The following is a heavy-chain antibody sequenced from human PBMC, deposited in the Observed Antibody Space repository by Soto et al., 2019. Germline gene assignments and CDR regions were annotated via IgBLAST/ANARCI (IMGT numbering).Heavy chain of an antibody. V-gene: IGHV3-30-3*01. CDR2: ISYDGSNK. Sequence: QVHLVESGGGVVQPGRSLRLSCAASGFTVSSYAMHWCRQAPGKGLEWVAVISYDGSNKYYADSVKGRFTISRDNSKNTLYLQMNSPRAEYTAVYYCAREGEQWRDAFDILGQGTMVTFSS. D-gene: IGHD6-19*01. CDR3: AREGEQWRDAFDI. CDR1: GFTVSSYA. J-gene: IGHJ3*02.